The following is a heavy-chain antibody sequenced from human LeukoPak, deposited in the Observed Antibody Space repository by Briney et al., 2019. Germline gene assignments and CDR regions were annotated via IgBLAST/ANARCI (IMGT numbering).Heavy chain of an antibody. V-gene: IGHV4-59*01. CDR2: IYYSGST. CDR3: ARDVLLSGGFDP. D-gene: IGHD3-10*01. Sequence: GSLRLSCAASGFTFSSYWMSWVRQAPGKGLEWIGYIYYSGSTNYNPSLKSRVTISVDTSKNQFSLKLSSVTAADTAVYYCARDVLLSGGFDPWGQGTLVTVSS. J-gene: IGHJ5*02. CDR1: GFTFSSYW.